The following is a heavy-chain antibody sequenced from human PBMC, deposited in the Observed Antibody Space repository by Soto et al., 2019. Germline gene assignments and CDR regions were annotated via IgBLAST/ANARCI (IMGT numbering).Heavy chain of an antibody. CDR3: AKDLYLSCYYYYGMDV. V-gene: IGHV3-30*18. D-gene: IGHD2-8*02. CDR1: GFTFSSYG. CDR2: ISYDGSNK. J-gene: IGHJ6*01. Sequence: QVQLVESGGGVVQPGRSLRLSCAASGFTFSSYGMHWVRQAPGKGLEWVAVISYDGSNKYYADTVKGRFTISRDNSKNKLYLQMNSLRAEDTAVYYCAKDLYLSCYYYYGMDVWGQGTTVTGSS.